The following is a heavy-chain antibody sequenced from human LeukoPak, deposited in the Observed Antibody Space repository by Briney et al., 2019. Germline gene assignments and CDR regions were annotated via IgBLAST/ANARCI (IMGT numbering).Heavy chain of an antibody. J-gene: IGHJ4*02. CDR1: GFTVSSNY. D-gene: IGHD2/OR15-2a*01. Sequence: PGGSLRLSCAASGFTVSSNYMSWVRQAPGKGLEYVSVIYSVGSTYYADSVKGRFTVSRDDSKNTLYLQMNSLRAEDTAVYYCARDRTTGEVDFWGQGTLVTVSS. CDR3: ARDRTTGEVDF. V-gene: IGHV3-66*02. CDR2: IYSVGST.